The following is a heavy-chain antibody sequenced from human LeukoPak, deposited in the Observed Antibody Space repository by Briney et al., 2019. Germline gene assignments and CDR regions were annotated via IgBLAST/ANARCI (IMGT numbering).Heavy chain of an antibody. CDR3: AKDSAKKYDDY. J-gene: IGHJ4*02. D-gene: IGHD2/OR15-2a*01. Sequence: GGSLRLYCAASGFTFSNYAMSWVRQAPGKGLERVSGISGSDGTTYYADSVKGRFTISRDNSKNTLYLQMNGLRAEDTAVYYCAKDSAKKYDDYWGQGTLVTVSS. CDR2: ISGSDGTT. CDR1: GFTFSNYA. V-gene: IGHV3-23*01.